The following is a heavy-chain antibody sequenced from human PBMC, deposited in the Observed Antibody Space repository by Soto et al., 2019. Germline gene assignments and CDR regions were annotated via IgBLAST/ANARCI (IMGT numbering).Heavy chain of an antibody. V-gene: IGHV3-11*01. D-gene: IGHD3-3*01. J-gene: IGHJ4*02. CDR1: GYTFSDYY. Sequence: QVQLVESGGDLVKPGVSLRLSCAASGYTFSDYYMSWIRQAPGKGLEWISYIDTSGTKIYYADSVKGRFTITRDNAKNSLYLEMNSLRDEDTAVYYCASHYDMWSGYLSPVDYWSQGTLVTVSS. CDR3: ASHYDMWSGYLSPVDY. CDR2: IDTSGTKI.